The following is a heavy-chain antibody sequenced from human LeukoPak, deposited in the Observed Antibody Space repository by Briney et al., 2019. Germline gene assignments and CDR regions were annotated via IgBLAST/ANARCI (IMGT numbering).Heavy chain of an antibody. Sequence: SETLSLTCTVSGGSISSYYWSWIRQPPGKGLEWIGYIYYSGSTNYNPSLKSRVTISVDTSKNQFSLKLSSVTAADTAVYYCASFSASYYYYYMDVWGKGTTVTVSS. CDR3: ASFSASYYYYYMDV. V-gene: IGHV4-59*01. CDR2: IYYSGST. D-gene: IGHD3-10*01. CDR1: GGSISSYY. J-gene: IGHJ6*03.